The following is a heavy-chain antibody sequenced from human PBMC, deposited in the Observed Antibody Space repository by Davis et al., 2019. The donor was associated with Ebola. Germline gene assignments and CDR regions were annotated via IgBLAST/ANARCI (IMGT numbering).Heavy chain of an antibody. V-gene: IGHV4-34*01. CDR3: ARVQIPATAIPEWVWFDP. J-gene: IGHJ5*02. CDR2: INHSGST. CDR1: GGSFSGYY. Sequence: SETLSLTCAVYGGSFSGYYWSWIRQPPGKGLEWIGEINHSGSTYYNPSLKSRVTISVDTSKNQFSLKLSSVTAADTAVYYCARVQIPATAIPEWVWFDPWGQGTLVTVSS. D-gene: IGHD2-2*02.